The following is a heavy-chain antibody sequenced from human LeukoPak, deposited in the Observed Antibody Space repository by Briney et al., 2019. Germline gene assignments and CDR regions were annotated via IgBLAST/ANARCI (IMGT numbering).Heavy chain of an antibody. CDR1: GYTFTGYY. CDR2: INPNTGGT. V-gene: IGHV1-2*02. D-gene: IGHD2-21*02. Sequence: ASVKVSCKASGYTFTGYYMHWVRQAPGQGLEWMGWINPNTGGTNYAQKFQGRVTVTRDTPISTAYMELSTLRSDDTAVYYCARSVTAMNYYYFGMDVWGQGTTVTVSS. J-gene: IGHJ6*02. CDR3: ARSVTAMNYYYFGMDV.